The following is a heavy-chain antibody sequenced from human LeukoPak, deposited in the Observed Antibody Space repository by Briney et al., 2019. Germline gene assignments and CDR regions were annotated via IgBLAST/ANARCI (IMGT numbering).Heavy chain of an antibody. CDR1: GFTFDDYG. Sequence: GGSLRLSCAASGFTFDDYGMSWVRQAPGKGLEWVSVISGGGDSADYADSVKGRFTISRDNSKNTLYLQMNSLRAEDTALYYCAKLGCTGTICYANYWGQGTLVTVSS. V-gene: IGHV3-23*01. CDR3: AKLGCTGTICYANY. J-gene: IGHJ4*02. CDR2: ISGGGDSA. D-gene: IGHD2-2*01.